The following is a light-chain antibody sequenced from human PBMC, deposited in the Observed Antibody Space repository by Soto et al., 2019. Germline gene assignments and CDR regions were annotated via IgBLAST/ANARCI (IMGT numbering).Light chain of an antibody. CDR3: KQYNNWPPA. V-gene: IGKV3-15*01. CDR1: QSVSSN. CDR2: GAY. Sequence: EIVMTQPPATLSVSPGERATLSCRASQSVSSNLAWYQQKPGQAHRLLIYGAYTRATGIQARFSGSGSGTEFTLTIRSLQSEDFAVYYCKQYNNWPPAFGQGTKVDIK. J-gene: IGKJ1*01.